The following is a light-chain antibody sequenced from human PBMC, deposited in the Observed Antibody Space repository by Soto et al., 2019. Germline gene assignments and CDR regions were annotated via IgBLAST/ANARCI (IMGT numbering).Light chain of an antibody. J-gene: IGKJ5*01. V-gene: IGKV3-20*01. CDR3: QQYGTSPGIT. CDR2: GAS. Sequence: EIVLTQSPGTLSLSPGERATLSCGASQSFSNNYLAWYQQKPGQAPRLLIYGASNRATGIPDRFSGSGSGTDFTLTISRLEPEDFAVYYCQQYGTSPGITFGQGTRLEIK. CDR1: QSFSNNY.